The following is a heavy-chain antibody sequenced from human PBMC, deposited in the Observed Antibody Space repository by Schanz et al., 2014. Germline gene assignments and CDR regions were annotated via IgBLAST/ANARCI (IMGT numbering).Heavy chain of an antibody. J-gene: IGHJ4*02. V-gene: IGHV1-69*04. CDR2: IIPVVNVS. Sequence: QVPLVQSGAEVKKPGSSVKVSCKASGGTFSNYAINWVRQAPGQGLGWMGRIIPVVNVSNYPQRFQGRLTISADISTTTAFLELTSLRSEDTAVYYCARGWGYDALTGYVFWGQGTLVTVSS. CDR3: ARGWGYDALTGYVF. CDR1: GGTFSNYA. D-gene: IGHD3-9*01.